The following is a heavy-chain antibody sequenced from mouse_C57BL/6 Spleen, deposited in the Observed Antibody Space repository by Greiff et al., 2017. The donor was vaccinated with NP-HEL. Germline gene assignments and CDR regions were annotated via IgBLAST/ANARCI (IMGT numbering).Heavy chain of an antibody. V-gene: IGHV1-18*01. CDR2: INPNNGGT. J-gene: IGHJ3*01. CDR3: ARSKAIYDGPAWFAY. Sequence: VQLKQSGPELVKPGASVKIPCKASGYTFTDYNMDWVKQSHGKSLEWIGDINPNNGGTIYNQKFKGKATLTVDKSSSTAYMELRSLTSEDTAVYYCARSKAIYDGPAWFAYWGQGTLVTVSA. CDR1: GYTFTDYN. D-gene: IGHD2-3*01.